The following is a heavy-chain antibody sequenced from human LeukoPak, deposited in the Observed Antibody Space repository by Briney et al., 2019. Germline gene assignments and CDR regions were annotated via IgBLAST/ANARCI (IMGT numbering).Heavy chain of an antibody. J-gene: IGHJ4*02. CDR3: ARANNSSWHD. CDR1: GFTFSSNW. D-gene: IGHD6-13*01. CDR2: IKPDGSAE. V-gene: IGHV3-7*01. Sequence: GGSLRLSCATSGFTFSSNWMSWVRHTPGRGLDWVANIKPDGSAEYYAASVKGRFTVSRDNAKNSLYLQMNSLRVEDTAVYYCARANNSSWHDWGQGTLVTVSS.